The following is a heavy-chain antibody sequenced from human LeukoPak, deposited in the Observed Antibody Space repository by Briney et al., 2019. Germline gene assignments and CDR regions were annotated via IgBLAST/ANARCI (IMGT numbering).Heavy chain of an antibody. Sequence: GAAGNLCCNSSGYTFTSYDISLRRHAPGQGLEWMGWISAYDGNTNYAQKLQGRVTMTTDTSTNTAYMELRSLRSDDTAVYYCARDPESTSDYDILADNYYYYGMDVWGQGTTVTVSS. D-gene: IGHD3-9*01. CDR3: ARDPESTSDYDILADNYYYYGMDV. V-gene: IGHV1-18*01. J-gene: IGHJ6*02. CDR2: ISAYDGNT. CDR1: GYTFTSYD.